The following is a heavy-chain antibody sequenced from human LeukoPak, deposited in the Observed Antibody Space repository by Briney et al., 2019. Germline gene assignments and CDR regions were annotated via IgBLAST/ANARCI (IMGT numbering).Heavy chain of an antibody. CDR1: GFTFSSYS. V-gene: IGHV3-21*04. Sequence: TGGSLRLSCAASGFTFSSYSMNWVRQAPGKGLEWVSSISSSSSYIYYADSVKGRFTISRDNAKNSLYLQMNSLRAEDTAVYYCAKDLTEDIVVVPAAPWDAFDIWGQGTMVTVSS. CDR2: ISSSSSYI. D-gene: IGHD2-2*01. J-gene: IGHJ3*02. CDR3: AKDLTEDIVVVPAAPWDAFDI.